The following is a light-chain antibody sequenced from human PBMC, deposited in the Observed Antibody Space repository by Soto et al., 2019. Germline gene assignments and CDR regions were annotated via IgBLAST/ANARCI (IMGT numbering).Light chain of an antibody. CDR2: VNSDGSH. CDR3: QTWGTGARI. V-gene: IGLV4-69*01. J-gene: IGLJ2*01. Sequence: QLVLTQSPSASASLGGSVKLTCSLSCGLSDYTIAWHQQQPEKGPRFLMRVNSDGSHIKGDEIPDRFSGSSSGTERYLTISSLQSEDEGDYYCQTWGTGARIFGGGTQLTVL. CDR1: CGLSDYT.